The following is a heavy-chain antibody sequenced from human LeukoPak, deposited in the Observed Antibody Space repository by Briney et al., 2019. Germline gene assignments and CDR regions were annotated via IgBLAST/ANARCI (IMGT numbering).Heavy chain of an antibody. CDR1: GGSISSAGYS. CDR2: IYHSGST. CDR3: ARLGRYDYFIDY. J-gene: IGHJ4*02. V-gene: IGHV4-30-2*01. Sequence: KSSQTLSLTCAVSGGSISSAGYSWSWIRQPPGKGLEWIGYIYHSGSTYYNSSLKSRVIISVDRSKNQFSLKLTSVAAADTAVYYCARLGRYDYFIDYWGQGTLVTVSS. D-gene: IGHD3-16*01.